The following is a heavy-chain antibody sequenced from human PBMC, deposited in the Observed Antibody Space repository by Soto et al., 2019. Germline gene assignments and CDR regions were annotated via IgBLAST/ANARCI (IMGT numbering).Heavy chain of an antibody. Sequence: PSETLSLTCTVSAGSISSYYWTWIRQPPGRGLEWIGYIYYSGSTYYNPSLKSRVTISVDTSKNQFSLRLYSVASADTTVYYCAGRTVTTNYYYDMDDWGQGNTGTV. CDR1: AGSISSYY. V-gene: IGHV4-59*01. CDR2: IYYSGST. J-gene: IGHJ6*02. D-gene: IGHD4-17*01. CDR3: AGRTVTTNYYYDMDD.